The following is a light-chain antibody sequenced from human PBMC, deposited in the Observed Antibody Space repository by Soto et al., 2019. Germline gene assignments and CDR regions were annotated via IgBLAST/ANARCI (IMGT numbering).Light chain of an antibody. CDR1: STDVGAYNY. V-gene: IGLV2-14*01. J-gene: IGLJ3*02. CDR2: EVS. Sequence: QSALTQPASVSGSPGQSITISCTGTSTDVGAYNYVSWYQQHPGKAPKLMISEVSNRPSGISNRFSGSKSGNTASLTISGHQAEDEADYYCNSYTSASTGVFGGGTKLTVL. CDR3: NSYTSASTGV.